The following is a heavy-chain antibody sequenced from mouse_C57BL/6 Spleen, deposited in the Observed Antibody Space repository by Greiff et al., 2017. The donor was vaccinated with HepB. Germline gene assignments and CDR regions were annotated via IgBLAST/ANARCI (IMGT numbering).Heavy chain of an antibody. V-gene: IGHV5-6*02. CDR3: ARRDTTVVVDY. Sequence: EVMLVESGGDLVKPGGSLKLSCAASGFTFSSYGMSWVRQTPDKRLEWVATISSGGSYTYYPDSVKGRFTISRDNAKNTLYLQMSSLKSEDTAMYYCARRDTTVVVDYWGQGTTLTVSS. CDR1: GFTFSSYG. J-gene: IGHJ2*01. D-gene: IGHD1-1*01. CDR2: ISSGGSYT.